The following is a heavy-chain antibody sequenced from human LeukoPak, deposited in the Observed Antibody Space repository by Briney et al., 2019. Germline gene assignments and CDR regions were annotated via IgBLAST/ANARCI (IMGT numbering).Heavy chain of an antibody. D-gene: IGHD3-22*01. J-gene: IGHJ5*02. CDR1: GGYISKYY. V-gene: IGHV4-59*01. CDR3: VREDMIAYQNWFDP. CDR2: VYSNGNT. Sequence: SETLSLTCTVSGGYISKYYWSWIRQPPGKKLEWIGYVYSNGNTNYNPSLKSRLAISVDTSTNQIFLRLRFVTAADTAVYYCVREDMIAYQNWFDPWGQGTLVTVSS.